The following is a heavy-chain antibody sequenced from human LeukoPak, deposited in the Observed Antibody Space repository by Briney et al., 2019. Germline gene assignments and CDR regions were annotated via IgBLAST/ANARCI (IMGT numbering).Heavy chain of an antibody. CDR3: AKRASGSGTSLYYFDY. CDR1: GFSFNNNA. CDR2: INGGGDAT. J-gene: IGHJ4*02. D-gene: IGHD3-10*01. V-gene: IGHV3-23*01. Sequence: GGSLRLSCAASGFSFNNNAMSWVRQAPGKGLEWVSAINGGGDATEYADSVKGRFTISRDNSKKTLYLQMNSLRPEDTAVYYCAKRASGSGTSLYYFDYWGQGTLVTVPS.